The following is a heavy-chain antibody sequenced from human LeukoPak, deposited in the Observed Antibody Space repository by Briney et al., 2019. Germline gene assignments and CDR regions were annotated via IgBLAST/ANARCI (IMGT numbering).Heavy chain of an antibody. V-gene: IGHV3-48*02. J-gene: IGHJ4*02. Sequence: GGSLRLSCAASGFTFSSYSMNWVRQAPGKGLEWLSYVTRDSGIRSYVDSVKGRFTISRDNAKNSVYLQMNSLRDEDTAVYCCARDKDWGFDYWGQGVLVTVSS. D-gene: IGHD7-27*01. CDR1: GFTFSSYS. CDR3: ARDKDWGFDY. CDR2: VTRDSGIR.